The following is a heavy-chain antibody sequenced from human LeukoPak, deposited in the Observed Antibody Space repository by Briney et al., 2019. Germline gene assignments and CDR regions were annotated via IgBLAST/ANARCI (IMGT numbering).Heavy chain of an antibody. D-gene: IGHD3-22*01. V-gene: IGHV3-21*01. CDR3: AISYMIADAFDI. CDR2: ISGSTSYI. J-gene: IGHJ3*02. CDR1: GFTFSSYG. Sequence: GGSLRLSCAASGFTFSSYGMSWVRQAPGKGLEWVSAISGSTSYIYYADSVKGRFTISRDNAKNSLYMQMNSLRAEDTAVYYCAISYMIADAFDIWGQGTMVTVSS.